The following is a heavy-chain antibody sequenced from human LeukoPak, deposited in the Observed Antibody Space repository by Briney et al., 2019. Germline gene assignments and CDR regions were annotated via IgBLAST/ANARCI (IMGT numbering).Heavy chain of an antibody. D-gene: IGHD3-3*01. Sequence: GGSLTLSCAASGFTFSSYSMNWVRQAPGKGLEWVSYISSSSSTIYYADSVKGRFTISRDNAKNSLYLQMNSLRDEDTAVYYCARVIGRFLEWLLYYYYGMDVWGQGTTVTVSS. CDR3: ARVIGRFLEWLLYYYYGMDV. J-gene: IGHJ6*02. CDR2: ISSSSSTI. CDR1: GFTFSSYS. V-gene: IGHV3-48*02.